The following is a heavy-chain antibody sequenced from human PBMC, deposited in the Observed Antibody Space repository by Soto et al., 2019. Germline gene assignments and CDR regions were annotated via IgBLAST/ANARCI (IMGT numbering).Heavy chain of an antibody. CDR3: AKTSMYYDFWSGYSGYFDY. CDR2: ISGSGGST. J-gene: IGHJ4*02. V-gene: IGHV3-23*01. CDR1: GFTFSSYA. D-gene: IGHD3-3*01. Sequence: GSLRLSCAASGFTFSSYAMSWVRQAPGKGLEWVSAISGSGGSTYYADSVKGRFTISRDNSKNTLYLQMNSLRAEDTAVYYCAKTSMYYDFWSGYSGYFDYWGQGTLVTVSS.